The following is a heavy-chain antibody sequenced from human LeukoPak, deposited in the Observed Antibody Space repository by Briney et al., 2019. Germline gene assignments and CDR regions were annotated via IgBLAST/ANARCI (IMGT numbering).Heavy chain of an antibody. V-gene: IGHV3-48*02. CDR3: AKALWGSYRYYFDY. Sequence: GGSLRLSCVASGFTFSTYSMNRVRQAPGEGLEWVSYITSDGKSIYYADSLNGRFTISRDNARNSLYLQMNSLGDGDTAVYYCAKALWGSYRYYFDYWGQGTLVTVSS. CDR1: GFTFSTYS. J-gene: IGHJ4*02. D-gene: IGHD3-16*02. CDR2: ITSDGKSI.